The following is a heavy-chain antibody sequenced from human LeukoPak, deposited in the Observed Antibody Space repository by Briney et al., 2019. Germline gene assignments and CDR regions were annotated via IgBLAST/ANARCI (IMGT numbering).Heavy chain of an antibody. V-gene: IGHV4-30-4*08. Sequence: SETLSLTCTVSGGSICSGDCYWSWIRQPPGTGLEWIGYIYYCGSTYYNPSLKSRVTISVDTSKNQFSLKLSSVTAADTAVYYCARGASKVVPAALWGQGTLVTVSS. D-gene: IGHD2-2*01. CDR1: GGSICSGDCY. CDR3: ARGASKVVPAAL. CDR2: IYYCGST. J-gene: IGHJ4*02.